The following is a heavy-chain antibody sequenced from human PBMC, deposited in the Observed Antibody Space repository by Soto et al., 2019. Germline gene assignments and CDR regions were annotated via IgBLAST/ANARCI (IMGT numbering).Heavy chain of an antibody. CDR1: GFTFSSYA. CDR3: AKEKDYDYVWGSYRYTSDY. Sequence: GGSLRLSCAASGFTFSSYAMSWVRQAPGKGLEWVSAISGSGSTFYADSVRGRFTISRDNSKNTLYLQMNSLRAEDTAVYYCAKEKDYDYVWGSYRYTSDYWGQGTLVTVSS. J-gene: IGHJ4*02. D-gene: IGHD3-16*02. V-gene: IGHV3-23*01. CDR2: ISGSGST.